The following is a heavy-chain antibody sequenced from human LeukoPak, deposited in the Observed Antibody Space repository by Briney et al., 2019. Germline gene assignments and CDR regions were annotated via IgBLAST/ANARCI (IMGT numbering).Heavy chain of an antibody. CDR1: GYTFTCYY. Sequence: ASVKVSCKASGYTFTCYYMHWVRQAPGQGLEWMGWINPNSGGTNYAQKFQGRVTMTRDTSISTAYMELSRLRSDDTAVYYCARPLLAYCGGDCYYDAFDIWGQGTMVTVTS. J-gene: IGHJ3*02. CDR2: INPNSGGT. V-gene: IGHV1-2*02. CDR3: ARPLLAYCGGDCYYDAFDI. D-gene: IGHD2-21*02.